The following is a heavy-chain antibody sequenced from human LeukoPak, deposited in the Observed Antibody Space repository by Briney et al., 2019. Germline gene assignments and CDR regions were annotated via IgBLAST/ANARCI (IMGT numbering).Heavy chain of an antibody. CDR2: ISGSGGST. CDR1: GFTFSNYA. V-gene: IGHV3-23*01. CDR3: ARRALRGQTVRGGHHLGP. Sequence: GGSLRLSCAASGFTFSNYAMSWVRQAPGKGLEWVSSISGSGGSTYYADSVKGRFTISRDNSKNTLYLQMNSLRAEDTAVYYCARRALRGQTVRGGHHLGPWGLGTLVAVSS. J-gene: IGHJ5*02. D-gene: IGHD1-14*01.